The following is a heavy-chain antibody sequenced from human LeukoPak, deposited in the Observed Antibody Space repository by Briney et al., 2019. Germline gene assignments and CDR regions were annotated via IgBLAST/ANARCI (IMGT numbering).Heavy chain of an antibody. CDR1: GFTFSSYA. D-gene: IGHD3-22*01. J-gene: IGHJ4*02. Sequence: GGSLRLSCAASGFTFSSYAMSWVRQAPGKGLEGVSAISGSGGSTYYADSVKGRFTISRDNSKNTLYLQMNSLRAEDTAVYYCAKGRYYDSSGYFDYWGQGTLVTVSS. V-gene: IGHV3-23*01. CDR2: ISGSGGST. CDR3: AKGRYYDSSGYFDY.